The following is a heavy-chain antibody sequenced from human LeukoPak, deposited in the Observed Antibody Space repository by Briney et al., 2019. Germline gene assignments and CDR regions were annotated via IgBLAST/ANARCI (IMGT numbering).Heavy chain of an antibody. CDR1: GFTFSDSW. CDR2: MNQDRSAK. Sequence: GGSLSLSCAASGFTFSDSWMSWVRQAPGKGLEWVANMNQDRSAKGYVDSVKGRFTISKDNARNSLYLQMRSLRPEDTAVYYCATYTHWVAGDVWGQGTTVTVSS. D-gene: IGHD3-16*01. CDR3: ATYTHWVAGDV. V-gene: IGHV3-7*01. J-gene: IGHJ6*02.